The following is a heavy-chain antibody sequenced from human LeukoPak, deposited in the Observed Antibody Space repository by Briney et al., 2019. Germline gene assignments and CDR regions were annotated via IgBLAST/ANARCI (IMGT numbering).Heavy chain of an antibody. CDR2: ISSSSSYI. J-gene: IGHJ4*02. V-gene: IGHV3-21*01. CDR1: GFTVSSNC. D-gene: IGHD3-10*01. Sequence: GGSLRLSCAASGFTVSSNCMSWVRQAPGKGLEWVSSISSSSSYIYYADSVKGRFTISRDNAKNSLYLQMNSLRAEDTAVYYCARDRDVLWFGELPPSEFDYWGQGTLVTVSS. CDR3: ARDRDVLWFGELPPSEFDY.